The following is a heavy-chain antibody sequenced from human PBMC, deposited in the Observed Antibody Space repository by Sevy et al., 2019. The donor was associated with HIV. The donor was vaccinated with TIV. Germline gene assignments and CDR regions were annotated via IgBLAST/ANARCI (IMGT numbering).Heavy chain of an antibody. CDR3: ARHYDYVWGSYRSYYYGMDV. CDR2: INPNSGGT. Sequence: ASVKVSCKASGYTFTGYYMHWVRQAPGQGLEWMGWINPNSGGTNYAQKFQGRVTMTRDTSISTAYMELGRMRSDDTAVYYCARHYDYVWGSYRSYYYGMDVWGQGTTVTVSS. D-gene: IGHD3-16*02. CDR1: GYTFTGYY. V-gene: IGHV1-2*02. J-gene: IGHJ6*02.